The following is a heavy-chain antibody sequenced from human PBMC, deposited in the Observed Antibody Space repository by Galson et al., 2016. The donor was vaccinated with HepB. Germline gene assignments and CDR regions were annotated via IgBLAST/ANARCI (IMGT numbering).Heavy chain of an antibody. Sequence: SLRLSCAASGFTFSSYAMTWVRQAPGKGLEWVSGISGSGANTYYANAVKGRFTISRDNSNNTLYLQVNSLRAEDTALDFCARYSNSWAPFDYWGQGSLVTVSS. CDR1: GFTFSSYA. D-gene: IGHD6-13*01. V-gene: IGHV3-23*01. CDR2: ISGSGANT. J-gene: IGHJ4*02. CDR3: ARYSNSWAPFDY.